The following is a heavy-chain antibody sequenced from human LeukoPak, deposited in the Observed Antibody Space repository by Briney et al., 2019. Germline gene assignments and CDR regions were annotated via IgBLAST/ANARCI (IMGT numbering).Heavy chain of an antibody. D-gene: IGHD2-15*01. V-gene: IGHV3-13*01. CDR1: GFTFSSYD. Sequence: RAGVSLRLSCAASGFTFSSYDMHWVRQATGKGLEWVSAIGTAGDTYYPGSVKGRFTISRENAKNSLYLQMNSLRAGDTAVYYCARGYLGYCSGGSCHPHFDYWGQGTLVTVSS. CDR2: IGTAGDT. CDR3: ARGYLGYCSGGSCHPHFDY. J-gene: IGHJ4*02.